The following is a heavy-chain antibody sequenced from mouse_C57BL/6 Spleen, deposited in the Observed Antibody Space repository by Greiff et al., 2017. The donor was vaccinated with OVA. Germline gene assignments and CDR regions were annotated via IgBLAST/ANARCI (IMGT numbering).Heavy chain of an antibody. V-gene: IGHV3-1*01. Sequence: EVQRVESGPGMVKPSQSLSLTCTVTGYSITSGYDWHWIRHFPGNKLEWMGYISYSGSTNYNPSLKSRISITHDTSKNHFFLKLNSVTTEDTATYYCARGNYDYDDAMDYWGQGTSVTVSS. D-gene: IGHD2-4*01. J-gene: IGHJ4*01. CDR3: ARGNYDYDDAMDY. CDR1: GYSITSGYD. CDR2: ISYSGST.